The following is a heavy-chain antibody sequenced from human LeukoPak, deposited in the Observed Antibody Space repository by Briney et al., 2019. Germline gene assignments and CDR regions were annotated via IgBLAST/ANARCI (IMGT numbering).Heavy chain of an antibody. J-gene: IGHJ6*02. CDR2: INHSGST. Sequence: PSETLSLTCAVYGGSFSGYYWSWIRQPPGKGLEWIGEINHSGSTNYNPSLKSRVTISVDTSKNQFSLKLSSVTAEDTAVYYCARYCSGGSCYSAYYYGMDVWGQGTTVTVSS. V-gene: IGHV4-34*01. D-gene: IGHD2-15*01. CDR1: GGSFSGYY. CDR3: ARYCSGGSCYSAYYYGMDV.